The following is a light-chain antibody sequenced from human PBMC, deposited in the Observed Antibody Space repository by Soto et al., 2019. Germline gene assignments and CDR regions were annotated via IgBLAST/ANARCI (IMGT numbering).Light chain of an antibody. CDR1: QTVRNNY. CDR2: GAS. Sequence: EFVLTQSPDTLSLSPGERATLSCRASQTVRNNYLAWYQQKPGQAPRLLIYGASSRATGIPDRFSGSGSGTEFTLTISSLQSEDFAVYYCQQYHYWWTFGQGTKVDIK. CDR3: QQYHYWWT. J-gene: IGKJ1*01. V-gene: IGKV3-20*01.